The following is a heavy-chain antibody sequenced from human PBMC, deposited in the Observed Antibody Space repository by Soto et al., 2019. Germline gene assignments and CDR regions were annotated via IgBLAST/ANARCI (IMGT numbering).Heavy chain of an antibody. J-gene: IGHJ6*02. D-gene: IGHD6-19*01. Sequence: SETLSLTCAVSGGSISSGGYYWSLIRQQPGKGLEWIGYIYYSGSTYYNPSLKSRVTISVDTSKNQFSLKLSSVTAADTAVYYCARDQRGYSSGWHTGYYYYYGMDVWGQGTLVTVSS. CDR1: GGSISSGGYY. CDR2: IYYSGST. V-gene: IGHV4-31*02. CDR3: ARDQRGYSSGWHTGYYYYYGMDV.